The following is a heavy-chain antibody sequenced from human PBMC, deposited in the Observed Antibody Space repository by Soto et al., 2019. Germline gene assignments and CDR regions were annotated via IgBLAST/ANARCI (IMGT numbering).Heavy chain of an antibody. CDR3: AKEGCASTNRYADYH. V-gene: IGHV3-23*01. Sequence: GGSLRLSCAASGFTFGSYAMSWVRQAPGKGLEWVSSISASGASRYYADSVEGRFTISRDNSKNTLYLQMNSLRTEDTAVYYCAKEGCASTNRYADYHWGQGALVTVSS. J-gene: IGHJ4*02. CDR1: GFTFGSYA. CDR2: ISASGASR. D-gene: IGHD2-2*01.